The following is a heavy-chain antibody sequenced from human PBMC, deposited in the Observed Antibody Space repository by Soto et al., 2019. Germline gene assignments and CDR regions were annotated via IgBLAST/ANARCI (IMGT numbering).Heavy chain of an antibody. J-gene: IGHJ4*02. CDR3: AAGDFDAGELFFDS. CDR1: GGSVTSGAYY. CDR2: NQYTGNP. Sequence: QVQLQESGPGLVKPSQTLSLTCTVSGGSVTSGAYYCNWIRQHPGKGLEWIGYNQYTGNPFYNPFPKSSGNKTVDTAKNPFSPKLSSVTARGTGGEYRAAGDFDAGELFFDSWGQGTLVTVSP. V-gene: IGHV4-31*01. D-gene: IGHD3-10*01.